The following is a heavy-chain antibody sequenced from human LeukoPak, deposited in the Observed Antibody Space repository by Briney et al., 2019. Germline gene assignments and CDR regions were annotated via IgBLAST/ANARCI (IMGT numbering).Heavy chain of an antibody. J-gene: IGHJ5*02. Sequence: PGGSLRLSCAASGFTFSSYSMNWVRQAPGKGLEWVSSISSSSSYIYYADSVKGRFTISRDNAKNSLYLQMNSLRAKDTAVYYCARSTTDFWSGDFDPWGQGTLVTVSS. CDR2: ISSSSSYI. D-gene: IGHD3-3*01. CDR3: ARSTTDFWSGDFDP. V-gene: IGHV3-21*01. CDR1: GFTFSSYS.